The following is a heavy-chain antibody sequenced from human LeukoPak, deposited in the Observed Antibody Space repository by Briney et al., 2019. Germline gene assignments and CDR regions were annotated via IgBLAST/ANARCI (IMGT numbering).Heavy chain of an antibody. Sequence: PSETLSLTCTVSGGSISTYYWSWIRQPPGKGLEWIGYIYFSGSTNYNPPLKSRVTISVDTSKNQFSLKLSSVTAADTAVYYCARVGATAYGLDVWGQGTPVTVSS. D-gene: IGHD1-26*01. CDR3: ARVGATAYGLDV. V-gene: IGHV4-59*01. CDR1: GGSISTYY. CDR2: IYFSGST. J-gene: IGHJ6*02.